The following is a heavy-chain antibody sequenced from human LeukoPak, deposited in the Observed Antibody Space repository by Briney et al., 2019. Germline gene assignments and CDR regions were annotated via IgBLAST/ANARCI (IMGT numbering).Heavy chain of an antibody. CDR2: IIPIFGSS. V-gene: IGHV1-69*13. CDR3: ARYYDSSGDYYPCDY. D-gene: IGHD3-22*01. Sequence: GASVKVSCKASGGTFNNYAINWVRQAPGQGLEWMGGIIPIFGSSNYAQKFQGRVTITADESTTTAYMELSSLRSEDTAVYYCARYYDSSGDYYPCDYWGQGTLVTVSS. J-gene: IGHJ4*02. CDR1: GGTFNNYA.